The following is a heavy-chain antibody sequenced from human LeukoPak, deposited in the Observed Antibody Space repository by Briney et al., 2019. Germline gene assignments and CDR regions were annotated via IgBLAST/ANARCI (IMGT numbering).Heavy chain of an antibody. Sequence: PGGSLRLSCAASGFTFSSYGMHWVRQAPGKGLERVAVISYDGSNKYYADSVKGRFTISRDNSKNTLYLQMNSLRAEDTAVYYCAKDFLRITMVRGVIITSAFDIWGQGTMVTVSS. CDR3: AKDFLRITMVRGVIITSAFDI. V-gene: IGHV3-30*18. D-gene: IGHD3-10*01. J-gene: IGHJ3*02. CDR1: GFTFSSYG. CDR2: ISYDGSNK.